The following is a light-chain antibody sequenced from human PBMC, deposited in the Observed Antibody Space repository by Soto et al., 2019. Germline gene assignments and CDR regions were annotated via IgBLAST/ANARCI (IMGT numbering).Light chain of an antibody. CDR3: QQYNNWPRT. V-gene: IGKV3-15*01. Sequence: EIVMTQSPATLSVSPGERATLSCRASQSVSSNLTWYQQKPGQAPRLLIYGASTRATGIQARFSGSGSGTKFTLTISSLQSEAFAVYYCQQYNNWPRTFGQGTKVEIK. CDR1: QSVSSN. CDR2: GAS. J-gene: IGKJ1*01.